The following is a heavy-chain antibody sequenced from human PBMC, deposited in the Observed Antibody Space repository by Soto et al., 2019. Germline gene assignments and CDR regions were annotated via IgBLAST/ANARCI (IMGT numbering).Heavy chain of an antibody. Sequence: QVQLVQSGAEVKKPGASVKVSCKASGYTFTSYGISWVRQAPGQGLEWMGWISAYNGNTNYAQKLQGRVTMTTDTSTSTAYMELRSLRSDDTAVYYCARDWITMVRGSVRNWFDPWGQGTLVTVSS. CDR3: ARDWITMVRGSVRNWFDP. CDR1: GYTFTSYG. CDR2: ISAYNGNT. V-gene: IGHV1-18*01. J-gene: IGHJ5*02. D-gene: IGHD3-10*01.